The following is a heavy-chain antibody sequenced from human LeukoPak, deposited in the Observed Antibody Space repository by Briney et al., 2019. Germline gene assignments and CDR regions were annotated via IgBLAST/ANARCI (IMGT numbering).Heavy chain of an antibody. V-gene: IGHV3-53*01. J-gene: IGHJ4*02. Sequence: GGSLRLSCAASGFTVSSNYMTWVRQAPGKGLEWVSIIYSGGSTSYADSVKGRFTISRDNSKNTLYLQMNSLRAEDTAVYYCAKWDIVGATLFDYWGQGTLVTVSS. CDR1: GFTVSSNY. CDR3: AKWDIVGATLFDY. D-gene: IGHD1-26*01. CDR2: IYSGGST.